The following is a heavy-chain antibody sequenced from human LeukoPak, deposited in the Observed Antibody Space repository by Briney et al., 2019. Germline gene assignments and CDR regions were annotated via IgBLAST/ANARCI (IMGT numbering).Heavy chain of an antibody. CDR2: ISSSGSTI. J-gene: IGHJ6*03. V-gene: IGHV3-11*04. Sequence: GGSLRLSCAASGFTFSDYYMSWIRQAPGKGLEWVSYISSSGSTIYYADSVKGRFTISRDNAKNSLYLQMNSLRAEDTAVYYCARDWEGPYYYYMDAWGKGTTVTVSS. CDR3: ARDWEGPYYYYMDA. CDR1: GFTFSDYY. D-gene: IGHD1-26*01.